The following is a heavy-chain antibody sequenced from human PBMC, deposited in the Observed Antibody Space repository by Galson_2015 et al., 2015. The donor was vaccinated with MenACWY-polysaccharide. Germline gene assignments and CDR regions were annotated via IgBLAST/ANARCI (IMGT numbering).Heavy chain of an antibody. V-gene: IGHV1-18*01. CDR2: ISAYSGNT. D-gene: IGHD6-13*01. CDR1: GYTFTSSG. CDR3: ARAEEQQLVDY. J-gene: IGHJ4*02. Sequence: VSCKASGYTFTSSGISWVRQAPGQGLEWMGWISAYSGNTNYAQKLQGRVTMTTDTSTSTAYMELRSLRSDDTAVYYCARAEEQQLVDYWGQGTLVTVSS.